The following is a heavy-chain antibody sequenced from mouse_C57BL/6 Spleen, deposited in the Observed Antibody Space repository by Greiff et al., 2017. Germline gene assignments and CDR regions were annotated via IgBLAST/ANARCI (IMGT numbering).Heavy chain of an antibody. D-gene: IGHD2-4*01. J-gene: IGHJ2*01. CDR1: GYSFTDYY. Sequence: EVQLQESGPELVKPGASVKISCKASGYSFTDYYMTWVKQSNGQSLEWIGVINPNFGTTSYNQKFKGKATLTVDQSSSPAYMQLNSLTSEDSAVYYCARGYDYLYYFDCWGQGTTLTVSS. CDR2: INPNFGTT. V-gene: IGHV1-39*01. CDR3: ARGYDYLYYFDC.